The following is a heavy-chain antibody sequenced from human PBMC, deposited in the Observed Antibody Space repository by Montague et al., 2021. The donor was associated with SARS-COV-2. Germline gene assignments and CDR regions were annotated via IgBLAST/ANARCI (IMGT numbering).Heavy chain of an antibody. J-gene: IGHJ3*01. V-gene: IGHV4-39*02. CDR2: ISYTGRT. CDR1: GGSISSPDYY. D-gene: IGHD3-3*01. CDR3: ARGQVSVYGVLIMLPAAGPFDV. Sequence: SETLSLTCTVSGGSISSPDYYWGWIRQSPGKGLEWIGSISYTGRTYYNPSLRSRVSFSMDTSKNHFSLSLSSVTVADTAAYYCARGQVSVYGVLIMLPAAGPFDVWGRGTMVLVSP.